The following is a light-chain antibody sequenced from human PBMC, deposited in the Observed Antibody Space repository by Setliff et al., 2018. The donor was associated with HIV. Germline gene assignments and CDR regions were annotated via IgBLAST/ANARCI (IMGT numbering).Light chain of an antibody. CDR3: QVWDNNGDFYV. V-gene: IGLV3-21*03. Sequence: SYELTQPPSVSVAPGKTARITCGGNKIGRKIVHWYQQKQGQAPVLVVYDDSDQPSKISEGFSGSKSGEMATLTINRVEAGDEADYYCQVWDNNGDFYVFGSGTKVTGL. J-gene: IGLJ1*01. CDR2: DDS. CDR1: KIGRKI.